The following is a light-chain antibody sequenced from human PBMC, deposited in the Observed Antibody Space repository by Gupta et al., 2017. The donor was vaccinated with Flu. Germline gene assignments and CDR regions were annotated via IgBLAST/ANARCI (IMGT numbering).Light chain of an antibody. CDR1: GSITRGKT. V-gene: IGLV1-44*01. Sequence: KVTISCSGSGSITRGKTVDWYQHLPGTAPKLLIYRNDQRLSGVPDRFSGSRSATSASLDISGLQSEDEAVYYCATWDAGLNGPVFGEGTKLTVL. J-gene: IGLJ3*02. CDR3: ATWDAGLNGPV. CDR2: RND.